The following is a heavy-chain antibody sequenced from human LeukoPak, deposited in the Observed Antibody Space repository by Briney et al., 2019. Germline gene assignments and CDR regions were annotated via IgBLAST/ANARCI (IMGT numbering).Heavy chain of an antibody. D-gene: IGHD3-16*01. Sequence: SETLSLTCTVSGGSINNYYWSWIRQPPGKGLEWIGYIYYSGSTNYNPSLKSRVTISIDTSKNQFSLKLSSVTAADTAVYYCAKDYAVGSIDYWGQGTLVTVSS. J-gene: IGHJ4*02. CDR3: AKDYAVGSIDY. CDR2: IYYSGST. V-gene: IGHV4-59*01. CDR1: GGSINNYY.